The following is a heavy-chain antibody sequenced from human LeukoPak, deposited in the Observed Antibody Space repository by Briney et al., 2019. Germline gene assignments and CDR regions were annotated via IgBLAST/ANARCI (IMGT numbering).Heavy chain of an antibody. Sequence: GRSLRLSCAASGFTFDDYAMHWVRQAPRKGLEWVSGISWNGGRLGYADSVKGRFTISRDTAKKSLYLQMNSLRVEDTAFFYCAKAYGPYFGDAFDIWGQGTMVTVSS. CDR1: GFTFDDYA. V-gene: IGHV3-9*01. CDR3: AKAYGPYFGDAFDI. D-gene: IGHD3-10*01. J-gene: IGHJ3*02. CDR2: ISWNGGRL.